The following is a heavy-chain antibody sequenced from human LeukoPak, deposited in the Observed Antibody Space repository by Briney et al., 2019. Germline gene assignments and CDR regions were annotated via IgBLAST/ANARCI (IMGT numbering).Heavy chain of an antibody. CDR1: GYTLTELP. CDR2: FDPEDGET. V-gene: IGHV1-24*01. J-gene: IGHJ4*02. CDR3: ATDLAMVRGVIGGDY. D-gene: IGHD3-10*01. Sequence: ASVKVSCKVSGYTLTELPMHWVRQAPGKGLEWMGGFDPEDGETIYAHKFQGRVTMTEDTSTDTAYMELSSLTSDDTAVYYCATDLAMVRGVIGGDYWGQGTLVTVSS.